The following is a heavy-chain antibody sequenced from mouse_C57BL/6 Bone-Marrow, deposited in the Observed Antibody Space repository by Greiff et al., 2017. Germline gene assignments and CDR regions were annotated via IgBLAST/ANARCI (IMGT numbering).Heavy chain of an antibody. Sequence: VKLEESGPGLVAPSPSLSITCTVSGFSLTSYAISWVRQPPGKGLEWLGVIWTGGGTNYNSALKSRLSISKDNSKSQVFLKMNSLQTDDTARYYCARRKSSSYGYFDVWGTGTTVTVSS. CDR1: GFSLTSYA. CDR2: IWTGGGT. V-gene: IGHV2-9-1*01. J-gene: IGHJ1*03. D-gene: IGHD1-1*01. CDR3: ARRKSSSYGYFDV.